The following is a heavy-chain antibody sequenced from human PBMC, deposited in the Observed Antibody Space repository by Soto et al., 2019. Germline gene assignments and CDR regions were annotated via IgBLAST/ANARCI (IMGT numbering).Heavy chain of an antibody. CDR3: ARRARPMGCSGGSCYDPSFDY. V-gene: IGHV4-39*01. CDR1: GGSISSSSYY. D-gene: IGHD2-15*01. CDR2: IYYSGST. Sequence: SETLSLTCTVSGGSISSSSYYWGWIRQPPGKGLEWIGSIYYSGSTYYNPSLKSRVTISVDTSKNQFSLKLSSVTAADTAVYYCARRARPMGCSGGSCYDPSFDYWGQGTLVTVS. J-gene: IGHJ4*02.